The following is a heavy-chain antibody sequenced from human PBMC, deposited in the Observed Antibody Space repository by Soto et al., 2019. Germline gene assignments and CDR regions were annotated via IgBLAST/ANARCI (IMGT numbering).Heavy chain of an antibody. CDR1: GYTFTSYG. CDR2: ISANNGNT. CDR3: TRDLVVVPAAISGGSDY. V-gene: IGHV1-18*03. J-gene: IGHJ4*02. Sequence: QVQLVQSGAEVKKPGASVKVSCKASGYTFTSYGISWVRQAPGQGLEWMGWISANNGNTNYAQKLQGRVTMTTDTSPSTAYMELRSLRSDDMAVYFCTRDLVVVPAAISGGSDYWGQGTLVIVSS. D-gene: IGHD2-2*02.